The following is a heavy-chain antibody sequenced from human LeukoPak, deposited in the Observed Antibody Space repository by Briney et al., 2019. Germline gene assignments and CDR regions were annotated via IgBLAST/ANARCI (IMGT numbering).Heavy chain of an antibody. J-gene: IGHJ4*02. D-gene: IGHD3-3*01. CDR3: ARQFYDIWSGYYTADYYFDH. V-gene: IGHV3-21*01. CDR1: GFSFSSYG. Sequence: PGGSLRLSCAASGFSFSSYGMNWVRQAPGKGLEWVSSISTRSSYIYYADSANGRFTISRDNTKNSLYLQMNSLRAEDTAVYFCARQFYDIWSGYYTADYYFDHWGQGALVTVSS. CDR2: ISTRSSYI.